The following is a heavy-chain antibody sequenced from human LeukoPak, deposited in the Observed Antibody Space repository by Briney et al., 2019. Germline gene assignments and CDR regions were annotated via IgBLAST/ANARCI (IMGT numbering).Heavy chain of an antibody. CDR2: IYYSGST. J-gene: IGHJ5*02. Sequence: SETLSLTCTVSGGSISSYYWSWIRQPPGKGLEWIGYIYYSGSTNYNPSLKSRVTISVDTSKNQFSLKLSSVTAADTAVYYCACQIRGRFDPNWFDPWGQGTLVTVSS. V-gene: IGHV4-59*01. D-gene: IGHD3-16*01. CDR1: GGSISSYY. CDR3: ACQIRGRFDPNWFDP.